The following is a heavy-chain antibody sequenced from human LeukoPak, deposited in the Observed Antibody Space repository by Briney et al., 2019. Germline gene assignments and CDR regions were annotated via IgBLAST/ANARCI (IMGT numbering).Heavy chain of an antibody. Sequence: GGSLRLSCAASGFTVSSNYMSWVRQAPGRGLEWVAIIKQDGSEKYYLDSVKGRFTISRDNTKNSLYLQMDSLRAEDTAVYYCATYVSSGGGPDPWGQGTLVTVSS. CDR1: GFTVSSNY. J-gene: IGHJ5*02. D-gene: IGHD3-10*02. CDR3: ATYVSSGGGPDP. CDR2: IKQDGSEK. V-gene: IGHV3-7*05.